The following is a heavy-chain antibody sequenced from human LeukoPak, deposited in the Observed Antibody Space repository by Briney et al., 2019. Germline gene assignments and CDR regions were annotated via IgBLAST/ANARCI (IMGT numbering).Heavy chain of an antibody. CDR3: ARDSRLRECYFDY. CDR2: VSSSGSTI. Sequence: GGSLRLSCAASRFNLSAYTMNWIRQAPGKGLEWVSYVSSSGSTIYYADSVKGRFTISRDNAKNSLYLQMNSLRAEDTAVYYCARDSRLRECYFDYWGQGTLVTVSS. V-gene: IGHV3-11*01. J-gene: IGHJ4*02. CDR1: RFNLSAYT.